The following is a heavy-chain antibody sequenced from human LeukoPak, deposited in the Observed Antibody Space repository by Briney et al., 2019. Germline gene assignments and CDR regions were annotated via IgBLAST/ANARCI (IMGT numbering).Heavy chain of an antibody. CDR1: GFTFSSHA. J-gene: IGHJ4*02. CDR2: ISGSGGST. Sequence: GGSLRLSCTPSGFTFSSHAMSWVRQAPGKGLEWVSAISGSGGSTYYADSVKGRFTISRDNSKNTLYLQMNSLRAEDTAVYYCAKDLFSPLTTVTTPGYFDYWGQGTLVTVSS. V-gene: IGHV3-23*01. CDR3: AKDLFSPLTTVTTPGYFDY. D-gene: IGHD4-17*01.